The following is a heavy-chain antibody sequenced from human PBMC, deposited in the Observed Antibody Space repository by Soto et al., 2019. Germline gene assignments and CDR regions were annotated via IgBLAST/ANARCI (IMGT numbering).Heavy chain of an antibody. Sequence: QVQLVQSGAEVKKPGASVKVSCKASGYTFTSYNLHWVRQAPGQGLEWMGIINPRGGSTTYAQKFQGRVTMTSDTSTSTVYMELTSLRSEDTAMFFFARDYCSGGRCYFHPWGQGTLVTVSS. V-gene: IGHV1-46*01. J-gene: IGHJ5*02. CDR2: INPRGGST. CDR1: GYTFTSYN. D-gene: IGHD2-15*01. CDR3: ARDYCSGGRCYFHP.